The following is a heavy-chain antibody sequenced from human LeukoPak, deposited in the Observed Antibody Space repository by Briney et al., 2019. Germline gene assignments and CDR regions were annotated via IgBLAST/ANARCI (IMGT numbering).Heavy chain of an antibody. CDR2: IYTNGSS. V-gene: IGHV4-4*07. J-gene: IGHJ4*02. D-gene: IGHD7-27*01. CDR1: GDSITSYF. Sequence: PSETLSLTCTVSGDSITSYFWSWIRHPAGKGLEWIGHIYTNGSSSYNPSLKSRVTMSRNTSKNQFSLKLSSVTAADTAVYYCAREYPELGHDDYWGQGTLVTVSS. CDR3: AREYPELGHDDY.